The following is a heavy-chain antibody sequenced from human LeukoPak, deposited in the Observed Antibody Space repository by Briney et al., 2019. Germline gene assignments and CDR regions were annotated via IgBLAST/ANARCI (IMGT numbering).Heavy chain of an antibody. CDR2: ISYSGST. Sequence: SETLSLTCTVSGGSVSRGSYYGSWIRQSPGKGLEWIGYISYSGSTKYNPSLKSRVTISVDTSKNQFSLRLSSVTAADTAVYYCARHGGAYGDYWYYFDYWGQGTLVTVSS. D-gene: IGHD4-17*01. J-gene: IGHJ4*02. CDR3: ARHGGAYGDYWYYFDY. V-gene: IGHV4-61*01. CDR1: GGSVSRGSYY.